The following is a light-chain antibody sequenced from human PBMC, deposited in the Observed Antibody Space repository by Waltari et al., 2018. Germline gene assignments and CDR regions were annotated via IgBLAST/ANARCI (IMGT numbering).Light chain of an antibody. Sequence: DIQMTQSPSSLSASVGDRVTITCRASQSISNWLAWYQQKPGKPPILLIYKASILKSGVPSRFSGSGSGTQVTLTISSLQPGDFATYYCQQYNTYSSFGQGTKLEIK. J-gene: IGKJ2*01. CDR2: KAS. V-gene: IGKV1-5*03. CDR3: QQYNTYSS. CDR1: QSISNW.